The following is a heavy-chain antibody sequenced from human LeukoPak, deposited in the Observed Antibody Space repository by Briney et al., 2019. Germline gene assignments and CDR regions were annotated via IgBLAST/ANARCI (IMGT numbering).Heavy chain of an antibody. CDR2: IWDDGNNK. V-gene: IGHV3-33*01. Sequence: GGSLRLSCAASGFSSSNHGMHWVRQAPGKRLEWVAVIWDDGNNKRYANSVNGRFTISRDNSENTLYLQMNGPTAEDTAMYYCARDSYQDYYGRFDPWGQGTLVVVSS. J-gene: IGHJ5*02. D-gene: IGHD3-10*01. CDR3: ARDSYQDYYGRFDP. CDR1: GFSSSNHG.